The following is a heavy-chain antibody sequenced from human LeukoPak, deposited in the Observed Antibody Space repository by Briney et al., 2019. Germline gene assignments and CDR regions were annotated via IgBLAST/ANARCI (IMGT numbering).Heavy chain of an antibody. D-gene: IGHD3-10*01. Sequence: PGGSLRLSCAASGFTFRIYAMSWVRQAPGKGPEWVSAISGSDGSTNYADSVKGRFSISRDNAKSSLYLQMNSLRAEDTAVYYCARVLRATLGGMDVWGQGTTVTVSS. CDR3: ARVLRATLGGMDV. V-gene: IGHV3-23*01. CDR1: GFTFRIYA. J-gene: IGHJ6*02. CDR2: ISGSDGST.